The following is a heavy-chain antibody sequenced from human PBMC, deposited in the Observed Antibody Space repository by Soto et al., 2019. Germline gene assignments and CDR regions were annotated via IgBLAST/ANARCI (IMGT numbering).Heavy chain of an antibody. J-gene: IGHJ3*02. CDR3: ARGGQASSSWAPTNDAFDI. Sequence: QVQLVESGGGVVQPGRSLRLSCAASGFTFSSYAMHWVRQAPGKGLEWVAVISYDGSNKYYADSVKGRFTISRDNSKNTLNRQMNSLRAEDTAVYYCARGGQASSSWAPTNDAFDIWGQGTMVTVSS. CDR2: ISYDGSNK. V-gene: IGHV3-30-3*01. CDR1: GFTFSSYA. D-gene: IGHD6-13*01.